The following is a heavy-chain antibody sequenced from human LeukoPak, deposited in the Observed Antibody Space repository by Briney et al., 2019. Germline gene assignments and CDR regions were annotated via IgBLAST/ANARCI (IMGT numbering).Heavy chain of an antibody. Sequence: PSETLSLTCAVYGGSFSGYYWSWIRQPPGKGLEWIGEINHSGSTNYNPSLKSRVTISVDTSKNHFSLRLSSVTAADTARYYCARRGYSGYEAYFDYWGQGTLVTVSS. CDR3: ARRGYSGYEAYFDY. J-gene: IGHJ4*02. V-gene: IGHV4-34*01. CDR2: INHSGST. D-gene: IGHD5-12*01. CDR1: GGSFSGYY.